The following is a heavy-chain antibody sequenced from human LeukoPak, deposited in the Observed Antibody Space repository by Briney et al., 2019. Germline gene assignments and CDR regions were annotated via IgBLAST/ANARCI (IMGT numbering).Heavy chain of an antibody. CDR2: IYYSGNT. J-gene: IGHJ4*02. CDR1: GDFISSTSYY. Sequence: ETLSLTCTVSGDFISSTSYYWGWIRQSPGKGLEWIGSIYYSGNTYYNPSLKSRVTISVDTSKNQFSLKLLSVTAADTAVYYCARLEWELHIDYWGQGTLVTVSS. V-gene: IGHV4-39*01. D-gene: IGHD1-26*01. CDR3: ARLEWELHIDY.